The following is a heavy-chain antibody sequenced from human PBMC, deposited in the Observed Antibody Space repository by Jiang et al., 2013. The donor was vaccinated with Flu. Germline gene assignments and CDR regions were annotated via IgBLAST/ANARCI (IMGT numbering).Heavy chain of an antibody. V-gene: IGHV1-69*01. CDR3: ARSSAAGTDYYHYGMDV. Sequence: GAEVKKPGSSVKVSCKASGGTFRRKALSWVRQAPGQGLEWMGRDHSYVGYSKLRTEVAGQSHHYRGQSTSTAYMEMRSLKSEDTAVYYCARSSAAGTDYYHYGMDVWGPRDHGH. CDR1: GGTFRRKA. J-gene: IGHJ6*01. D-gene: IGHD6-13*01. CDR2: HSYVGYS.